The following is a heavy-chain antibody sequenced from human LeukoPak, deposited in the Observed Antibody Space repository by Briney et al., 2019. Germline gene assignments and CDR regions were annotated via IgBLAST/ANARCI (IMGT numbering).Heavy chain of an antibody. D-gene: IGHD6-19*01. Sequence: SETLSLTCTVSGDSVSSADSYWSWIRQPPGKRLEWIGYMYYSGSTNYNPSLKSRVTISVDTSKNQFSLKLSSVTAADTAVYYCAREYRSGVDYWGQGTLVTVSS. CDR2: MYYSGST. CDR1: GDSVSSADSY. J-gene: IGHJ4*02. CDR3: AREYRSGVDY. V-gene: IGHV4-61*08.